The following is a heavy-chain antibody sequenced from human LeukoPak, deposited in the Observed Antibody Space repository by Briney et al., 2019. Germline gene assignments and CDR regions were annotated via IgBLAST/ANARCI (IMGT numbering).Heavy chain of an antibody. CDR3: ARHRSATPYYDSSGYPIPSHAFDI. D-gene: IGHD3-22*01. CDR1: GFTFSSYA. J-gene: IGHJ3*02. V-gene: IGHV3-30-3*01. Sequence: GRSLRLSCAASGFTFSSYAMHWVRQAPGKGLEWVAVISYDGSNKYYADSVKGRFTISRDNSKNTLYLQMNSLRAEDTAVYYCARHRSATPYYDSSGYPIPSHAFDIWGQGTMVTVSS. CDR2: ISYDGSNK.